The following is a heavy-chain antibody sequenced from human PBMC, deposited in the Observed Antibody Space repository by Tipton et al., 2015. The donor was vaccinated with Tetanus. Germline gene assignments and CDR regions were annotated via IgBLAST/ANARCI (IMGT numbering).Heavy chain of an antibody. Sequence: GSLRLSCVGSGFTFSDYSINWVRQAPGRGLEWVTFISGSGGHIYYADPVKGRFTVSRDNAKNSVYLQMSSLRDDDTAIYYCARDRRSYIASAGYGMDVWGQGTPVTASS. V-gene: IGHV3-48*02. CDR3: ARDRRSYIASAGYGMDV. D-gene: IGHD6-13*01. CDR1: GFTFSDYS. J-gene: IGHJ6*02. CDR2: ISGSGGHI.